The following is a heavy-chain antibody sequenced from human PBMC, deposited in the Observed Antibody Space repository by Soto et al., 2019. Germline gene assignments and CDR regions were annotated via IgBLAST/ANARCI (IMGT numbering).Heavy chain of an antibody. CDR3: ARGVVVVVAAINYYGMDV. Sequence: QVQLVQSGAEVKKPGSSVKVSCKASGGTFSSYAISWVRQAPGQGLEWMGGIIPIFGTANYAQKFQGRVTITADXXTXTXXLELSSLRSEDTAVYYCARGVVVVVAAINYYGMDVWGQGTTVTVSS. D-gene: IGHD2-15*01. CDR2: IIPIFGTA. J-gene: IGHJ6*02. CDR1: GGTFSSYA. V-gene: IGHV1-69*12.